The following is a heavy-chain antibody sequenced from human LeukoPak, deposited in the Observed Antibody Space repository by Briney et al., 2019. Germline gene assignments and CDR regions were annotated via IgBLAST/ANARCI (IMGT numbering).Heavy chain of an antibody. J-gene: IGHJ4*02. V-gene: IGHV3-53*01. CDR1: GFTVSSNY. Sequence: GGSLRLSCAASGFTVSSNYMSWVRQAPGKGLEWVSVIYSGGSTYYADSVKGRFTISRDNSKNTLYLQMNSLRAEGTAVYYCAREAPYYYDSRGYSYFDYWGQGTLVTVSS. D-gene: IGHD3-22*01. CDR3: AREAPYYYDSRGYSYFDY. CDR2: IYSGGST.